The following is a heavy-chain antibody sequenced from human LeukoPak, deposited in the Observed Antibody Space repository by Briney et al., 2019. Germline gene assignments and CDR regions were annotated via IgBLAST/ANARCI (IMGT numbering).Heavy chain of an antibody. D-gene: IGHD3-10*01. CDR2: ISAYNGNT. CDR3: ARMVRGVTDFDY. CDR1: GYAFTSYG. J-gene: IGHJ4*02. V-gene: IGHV1-18*01. Sequence: ASVKVSCKASGYAFTSYGISWVRQAPGQGLEWMGWISAYNGNTNYAQKLQGRVTMTTDTSTSTAYMELRSLRSDDTAVYYCARMVRGVTDFDYWGQGTLVTVSS.